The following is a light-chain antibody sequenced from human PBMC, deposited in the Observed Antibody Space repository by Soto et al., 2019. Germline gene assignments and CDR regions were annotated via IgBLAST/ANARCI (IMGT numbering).Light chain of an antibody. CDR1: PSISSY. J-gene: IGKJ4*01. Sequence: IPAIKGPAFLTLSPGAIDTIPGRPSPSISSYLNWYQQKPGKAPKLLIYGASIRQTGVPSRFSGSGSGTEFTLSISSLQSEHLAVYCCQQGSSRPITFGRGTKVDIK. V-gene: IGKV1-39*01. CDR2: GAS. CDR3: QQGSSRPIT.